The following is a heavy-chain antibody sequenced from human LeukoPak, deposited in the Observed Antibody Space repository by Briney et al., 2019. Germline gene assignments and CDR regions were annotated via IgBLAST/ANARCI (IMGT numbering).Heavy chain of an antibody. Sequence: GESLKISCKGSGYSFTSYWIGWVRQMPGKGLEWMGIIYPGDSDTRYSPSFQGQVTISADKSISTAYLRWSSLKASDTAMYYCARNPMVRGVIILDFYFDYWGQGTLVTVSS. CDR1: GYSFTSYW. D-gene: IGHD3-10*01. V-gene: IGHV5-51*01. CDR2: IYPGDSDT. J-gene: IGHJ4*02. CDR3: ARNPMVRGVIILDFYFDY.